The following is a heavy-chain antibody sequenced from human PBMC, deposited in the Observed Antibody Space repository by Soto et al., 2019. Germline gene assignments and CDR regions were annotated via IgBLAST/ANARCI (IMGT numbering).Heavy chain of an antibody. D-gene: IGHD6-13*01. CDR2: INPSGGST. J-gene: IGHJ3*02. CDR3: ARPGYSSSWTLTGAFDI. Sequence: ASVKVSCKASGYTFTSYYMHWVRQAPGQGLEWMGIINPSGGSTSYAQKFQGRVTMTRDTSTSTVYMELSSLRSEDTAVYYCARPGYSSSWTLTGAFDIWGQGTMVTVSS. V-gene: IGHV1-46*01. CDR1: GYTFTSYY.